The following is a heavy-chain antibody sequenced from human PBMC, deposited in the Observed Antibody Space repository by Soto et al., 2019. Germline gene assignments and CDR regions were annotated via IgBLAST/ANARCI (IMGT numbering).Heavy chain of an antibody. CDR3: ARDRPDIVVVVAAPGTNWFDP. V-gene: IGHV1-69*13. Sequence: SVKVSCKASGGTFSSYAISWVRQAPGQGLEWMGGIIPIFGTANYAQKFQGRVTITADESTSTAYMELSSLRSEDTAVYYCARDRPDIVVVVAAPGTNWFDPWG. CDR1: GGTFSSYA. D-gene: IGHD2-15*01. J-gene: IGHJ5*02. CDR2: IIPIFGTA.